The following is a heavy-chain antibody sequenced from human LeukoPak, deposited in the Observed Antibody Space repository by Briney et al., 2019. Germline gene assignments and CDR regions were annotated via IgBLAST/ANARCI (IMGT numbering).Heavy chain of an antibody. CDR3: ARDSHYDDCVYTRRPKFDY. CDR2: MNPNTGNT. V-gene: IGHV1-8*01. D-gene: IGHD4-17*01. Sequence: ASVKVSCKASGYTFTSDDINWVRQATGQGLEWMGWMNPNTGNTGYAQKLQGRVTITTDTSTTTAYMELRSLRSDDTAVYYCARDSHYDDCVYTRRPKFDYWGQGTLVTVSS. CDR1: GYTFTSDD. J-gene: IGHJ4*02.